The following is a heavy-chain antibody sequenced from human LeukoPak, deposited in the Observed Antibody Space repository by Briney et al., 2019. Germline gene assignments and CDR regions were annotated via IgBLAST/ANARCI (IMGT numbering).Heavy chain of an antibody. Sequence: GASVKVSCKVSGYTLTELSMHWVRQAPGKGLEWMGGFDPEDGETIYAQKFQGRVTMTTDTSTSTAYMELRSLRSDDTAVYYCARDIRVAGSPGYWGQGTLVTVSS. D-gene: IGHD6-19*01. CDR1: GYTLTELS. CDR2: FDPEDGET. V-gene: IGHV1-24*01. CDR3: ARDIRVAGSPGY. J-gene: IGHJ4*02.